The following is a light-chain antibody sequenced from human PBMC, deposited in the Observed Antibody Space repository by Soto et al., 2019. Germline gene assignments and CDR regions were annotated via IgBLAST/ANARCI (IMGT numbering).Light chain of an antibody. V-gene: IGKV1-5*03. J-gene: IGKJ1*01. CDR1: QTISSW. Sequence: DIQMTKSPSTLSGSVGDRVTITCRASQTISSWLAWYQQKPGKAPKLLIYKASTLKSGFPSRFSGSGSGTEFTLTISSLQPDDFATYYCQHYNSYSEAFGQGTKVELK. CDR3: QHYNSYSEA. CDR2: KAS.